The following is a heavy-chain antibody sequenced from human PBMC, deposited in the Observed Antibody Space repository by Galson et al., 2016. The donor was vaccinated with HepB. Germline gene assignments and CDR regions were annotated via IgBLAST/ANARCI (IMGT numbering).Heavy chain of an antibody. Sequence: SLRLSCAASGFTFSDWDFHWVRQAPGKGLDWVAVISKTGDTTFYGDSVKGRFTISRDNSKNTVDLQIPSLRSEDAAVYFCARDFKLGAPDYMGVWGKGTTVTVS. J-gene: IGHJ6*03. CDR1: GFTFSDWD. CDR2: ISKTGDTT. V-gene: IGHV3-30-3*01. D-gene: IGHD1-26*01. CDR3: ARDFKLGAPDYMGV.